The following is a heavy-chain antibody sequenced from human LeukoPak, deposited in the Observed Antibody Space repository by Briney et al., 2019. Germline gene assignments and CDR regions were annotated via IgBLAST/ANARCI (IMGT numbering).Heavy chain of an antibody. CDR3: ARPRSSFWDFDL. CDR2: IYYSGST. CDR1: GGSFSGYF. D-gene: IGHD6-6*01. V-gene: IGHV4-59*01. Sequence: PSETLSLTCAVYGGSFSGYFWSWIRQPPGKGLEWIGYIYYSGSTNYNPSLKSRVTISVDTSKNQFSLKLSSVTAADTAVYYCARPRSSFWDFDLWGRGTLVTVSS. J-gene: IGHJ2*01.